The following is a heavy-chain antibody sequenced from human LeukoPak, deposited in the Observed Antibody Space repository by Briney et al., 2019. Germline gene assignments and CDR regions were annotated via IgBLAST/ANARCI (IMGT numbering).Heavy chain of an antibody. Sequence: GGSLRLSCAASGLTFSIHWMNWVRQAPGKGLECVANINQDGSDKYYVDSVKGRFTISRDNTKNSLYLQMNSLRAEDTAVYYCAKLSIDEDAFDIWGQGTMVTVSS. D-gene: IGHD1-7*01. J-gene: IGHJ3*02. CDR2: INQDGSDK. V-gene: IGHV3-7*03. CDR3: AKLSIDEDAFDI. CDR1: GLTFSIHW.